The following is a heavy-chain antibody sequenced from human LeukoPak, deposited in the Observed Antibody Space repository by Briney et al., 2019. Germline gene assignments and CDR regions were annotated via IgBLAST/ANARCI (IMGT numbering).Heavy chain of an antibody. CDR2: IYSGGST. V-gene: IGHV3-53*01. J-gene: IGHJ4*02. D-gene: IGHD6-13*01. CDR3: ARVGEQQLSLSY. CDR1: GFTVSSNY. Sequence: GGSLRLSCAASGFTVSSNYMSWVRQAPGKGLEWVSVIYSGGSTYYADSVKGRFTISRDNSKNTLYLQMNSLRAEDTAVYYCARVGEQQLSLSYWGQGTLVTVSS.